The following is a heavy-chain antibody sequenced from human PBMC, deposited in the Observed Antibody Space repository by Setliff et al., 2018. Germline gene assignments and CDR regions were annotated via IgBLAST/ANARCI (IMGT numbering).Heavy chain of an antibody. J-gene: IGHJ2*01. CDR3: ARGQDSDYIWGSYRYTTGEDWYFDL. V-gene: IGHV4-59*12. CDR1: GASINRDY. D-gene: IGHD3-16*02. CDR2: IHYSGST. Sequence: PSETLSLTCSVSGASINRDYWNWIRQPPGKGLEWIGYIHYSGSTNYNPSLKSRVTISFNTSKNQFSLKLSSVTAADTAVYYCARGQDSDYIWGSYRYTTGEDWYFDLWGRGTLVTVSS.